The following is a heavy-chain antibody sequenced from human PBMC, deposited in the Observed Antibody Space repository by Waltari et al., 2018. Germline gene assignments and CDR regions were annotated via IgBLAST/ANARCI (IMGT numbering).Heavy chain of an antibody. CDR2: IIPILGIA. CDR1: GGTFSSYA. Sequence: QVQLMQSGAEVKKPGSSVKVSCKASGGTFSSYAISWVRQAPGQGLEWMGRIIPILGIANYAQKFQGRVTITADKSTSTAYMELSSLRSEDTAVYYCARVPEYYYDSSGYLAAFDIWGQGTMVTVSS. CDR3: ARVPEYYYDSSGYLAAFDI. V-gene: IGHV1-69*04. J-gene: IGHJ3*02. D-gene: IGHD3-22*01.